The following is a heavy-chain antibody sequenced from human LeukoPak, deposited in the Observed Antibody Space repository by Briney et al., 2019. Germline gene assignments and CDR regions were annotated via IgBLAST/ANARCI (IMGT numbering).Heavy chain of an antibody. J-gene: IGHJ4*02. CDR3: ARVGIAVAATTFDY. D-gene: IGHD6-19*01. V-gene: IGHV4-4*02. CDR1: GGSISSSNW. Sequence: PSGTLSLTCAVSGGSISSSNWWSWVRQPPGKGLEWIGEIYHSGSTNYNPSLKSRVTISVDKSKNQFSLKLSSVTAADTAVYYCARVGIAVAATTFDYWGQGTLVTVSS. CDR2: IYHSGST.